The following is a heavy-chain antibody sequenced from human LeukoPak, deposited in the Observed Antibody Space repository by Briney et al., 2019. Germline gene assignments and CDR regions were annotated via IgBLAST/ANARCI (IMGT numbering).Heavy chain of an antibody. CDR3: ARDGIAAAGTPKYYFDY. V-gene: IGHV4-4*07. Sequence: KPSETLSLTCTVSGGSISSYYWSWIRQPAGKGLEWIGRIYTSGSTNYNPSLKSRVTMSVDTSKNQFSLKLSSVTAADTAVYYCARDGIAAAGTPKYYFDYWGQGTLVTVSS. J-gene: IGHJ4*02. CDR2: IYTSGST. D-gene: IGHD6-13*01. CDR1: GGSISSYY.